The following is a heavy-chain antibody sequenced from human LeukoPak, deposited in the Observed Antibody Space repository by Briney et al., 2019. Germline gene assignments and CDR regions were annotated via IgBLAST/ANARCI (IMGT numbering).Heavy chain of an antibody. CDR1: GFTFSSYS. Sequence: GGSLRLSCAASGFTFSSYSMNWVRQAPGKGLEWVSYIGTSDTTIYYADSVKGRFTISRDNAKKSLYLQMNSLRAEDTAVYYCARDWRSSGTFDYWGQGTLVTVSS. CDR3: ARDWRSSGTFDY. CDR2: IGTSDTTI. J-gene: IGHJ4*02. D-gene: IGHD6-6*01. V-gene: IGHV3-48*04.